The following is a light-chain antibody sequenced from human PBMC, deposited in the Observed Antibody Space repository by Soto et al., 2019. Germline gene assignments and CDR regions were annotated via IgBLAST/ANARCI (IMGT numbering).Light chain of an antibody. CDR1: SSDVGIYDL. J-gene: IGLJ1*01. CDR3: CSYAGSSTFV. Sequence: QSALTQPASVSGSPGQSITISCTGTSSDVGIYDLVSWYKHHPGRAPQLIIYEVTKRPSGVSNRFSGSKSGNTASLTISGLQAEDEADDYCCSYAGSSTFVFGTGTKVTVL. V-gene: IGLV2-23*02. CDR2: EVT.